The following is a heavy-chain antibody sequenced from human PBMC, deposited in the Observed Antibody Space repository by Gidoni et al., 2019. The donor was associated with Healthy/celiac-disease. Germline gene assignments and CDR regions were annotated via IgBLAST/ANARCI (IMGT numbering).Heavy chain of an antibody. J-gene: IGHJ6*02. CDR3: ATESGMDV. CDR2: VDPEDGET. Sequence: EVQLVESGAEVTKTGATVEHSCKAFRYTFTDYYMHWVQQAPGKGLERMGLVDPEDGETIYAEKFQGRVTTTADTSTDTAYMELSSLRSEDTAVYYCATESGMDVWGQGTTVTVSS. V-gene: IGHV1-69-2*01. CDR1: RYTFTDYY.